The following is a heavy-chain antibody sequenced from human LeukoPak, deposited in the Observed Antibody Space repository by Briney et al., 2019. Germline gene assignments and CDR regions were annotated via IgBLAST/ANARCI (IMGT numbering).Heavy chain of an antibody. CDR3: ARETTVAFFGY. CDR1: GGSITITNYY. CDR2: IYYDGST. J-gene: IGHJ4*02. Sequence: PSETLSLTCTVSGGSITITNYYWGWIRQPPGKGLEWVGNIYYDGSTYYNPSLKSRVTISIDTSKNQFSLKLSSVTAADTAIYYCARETTVAFFGYWGQGTLVTVSS. D-gene: IGHD4-23*01. V-gene: IGHV4-39*07.